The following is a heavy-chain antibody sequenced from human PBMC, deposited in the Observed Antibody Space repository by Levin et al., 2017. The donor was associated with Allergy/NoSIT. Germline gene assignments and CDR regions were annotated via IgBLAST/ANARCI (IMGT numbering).Heavy chain of an antibody. CDR1: RFTFSSYT. CDR3: GKVLSSGSPYRAFDL. V-gene: IGHV3-23*01. CDR2: LRFTGDTT. Sequence: GGSLRLSCAASRFTFSSYTMTWVRQAPGKGLEWVSTLRFTGDTTYYADSVKGRFIISRDTSKDTLFLQMNSLRVEATAFYYCGKVLSSGSPYRAFDLWGQGTLVTVSS. D-gene: IGHD1-26*01. J-gene: IGHJ3*01.